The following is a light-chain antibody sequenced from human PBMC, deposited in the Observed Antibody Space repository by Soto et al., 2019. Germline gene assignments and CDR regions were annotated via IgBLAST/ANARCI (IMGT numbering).Light chain of an antibody. Sequence: DIQMTQSPSSLSASVGDRVTITCRASQGISNYLAWYQQKPGKVPKLLIYDASTLHSGVPSRFSGSGSGTDFSLTISSLQPEDVASYYCQKYDSAPRTFGQGTKVDIK. J-gene: IGKJ1*01. CDR1: QGISNY. V-gene: IGKV1-27*01. CDR2: DAS. CDR3: QKYDSAPRT.